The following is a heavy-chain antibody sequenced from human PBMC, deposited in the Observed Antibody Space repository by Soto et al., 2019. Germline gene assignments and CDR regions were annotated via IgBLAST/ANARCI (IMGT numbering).Heavy chain of an antibody. CDR2: ISYDGSNK. Sequence: QVQLVESGGGVVQPGRSLRLSCAASGFTFSSYGMHWVRQAPGRGLEWVAVISYDGSNKYYADSVKGRFSISRDNSKNTQYLQMNSLRAEDTAVYYCAKRGVVITGRYFQHWGQGTLVTVSS. D-gene: IGHD3-22*01. CDR3: AKRGVVITGRYFQH. CDR1: GFTFSSYG. J-gene: IGHJ1*01. V-gene: IGHV3-30*18.